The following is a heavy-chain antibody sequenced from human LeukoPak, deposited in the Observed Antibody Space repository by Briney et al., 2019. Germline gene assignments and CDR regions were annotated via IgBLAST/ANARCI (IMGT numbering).Heavy chain of an antibody. CDR3: AREGYCTSSSCYGLPNFDY. CDR2: ISSSSSTI. J-gene: IGHJ4*02. Sequence: GGSLRLSCAASGFTFSSYSMNWVRQAPGKGLEWVSYISSSSSTIYYADSVKGRSTISRDNAKNSLYLQMNSLRAEDTAVYYCAREGYCTSSSCYGLPNFDYWGQGTLVTVSS. D-gene: IGHD2-2*01. CDR1: GFTFSSYS. V-gene: IGHV3-48*01.